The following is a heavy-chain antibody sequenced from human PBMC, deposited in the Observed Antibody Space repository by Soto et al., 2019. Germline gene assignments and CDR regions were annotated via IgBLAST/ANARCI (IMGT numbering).Heavy chain of an antibody. CDR1: GFTFDSYG. D-gene: IGHD2-2*01. J-gene: IGHJ4*02. CDR3: ASRYLEYCRGTGCYVFDW. CDR2: ISYSGYST. Sequence: GGSLRLSCVASGFTFDSYGMNWVRQAPGKGLQWVSGISYSGYSTYYADSVKGRFTISRDNSKNTVYLQMNNLRAEDTAVYYCASRYLEYCRGTGCYVFDWGGKGALVTVSS. V-gene: IGHV3-23*01.